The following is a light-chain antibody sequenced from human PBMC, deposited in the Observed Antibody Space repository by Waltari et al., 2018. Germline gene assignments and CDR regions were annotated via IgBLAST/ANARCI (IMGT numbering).Light chain of an antibody. CDR2: GNG. J-gene: IGLJ2*01. Sequence: QSVLTQPPSVSGAPGQRVTISCTGSSSNIGAGYDVLWYQQLPGTAPKLLIYGNGHRPSGVPDRFSGSKSGTSASLAITGLQAEDEADYYCQSYDSSLSGWVVFGGGTKLTVL. V-gene: IGLV1-40*01. CDR1: SSNIGAGYD. CDR3: QSYDSSLSGWVV.